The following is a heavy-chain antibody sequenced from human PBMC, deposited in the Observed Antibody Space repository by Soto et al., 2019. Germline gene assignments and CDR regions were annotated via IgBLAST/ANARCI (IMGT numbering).Heavy chain of an antibody. CDR2: INPNSGGT. J-gene: IGHJ4*02. CDR1: GYTFTGYY. V-gene: IGHV1-2*04. CDR3: ARAVTVTTFDY. Sequence: GASVKVSCTASGYTFTGYYMHWVRQAPGQGLEWMGWINPNSGGTNYAQKFQGWVTMTRDTSISTAYMELSRLRSDDTAVYYCARAVTVTTFDYWGQGTLVTVSS. D-gene: IGHD4-17*01.